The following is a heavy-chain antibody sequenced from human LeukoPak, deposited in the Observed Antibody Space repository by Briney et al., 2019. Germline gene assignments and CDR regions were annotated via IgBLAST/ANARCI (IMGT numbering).Heavy chain of an antibody. CDR3: ARDDYYDSSGYFDY. D-gene: IGHD3-22*01. Sequence: PGGSLRLSCAASGFTFSSYSMNWARQAPGKGLEWVSYISSSSSTIYYADSVKGRFTISRDNAKNSLYLQMNSLRAEDTAVYYCARDDYYDSSGYFDYWGQGTLVTVSS. J-gene: IGHJ4*02. CDR2: ISSSSSTI. CDR1: GFTFSSYS. V-gene: IGHV3-48*01.